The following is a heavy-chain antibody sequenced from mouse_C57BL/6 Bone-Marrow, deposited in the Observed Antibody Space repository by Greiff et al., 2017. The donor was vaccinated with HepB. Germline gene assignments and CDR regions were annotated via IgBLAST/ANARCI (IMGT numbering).Heavy chain of an antibody. CDR2: IDPNSGGT. CDR3: ARMVFITTVVDWYFDV. Sequence: QVQLQQPGAELVKPGASVKLSCKASGYTFTSYWMHWVKQRPGRGLGWIGRIDPNSGGTKYNEKFKSKATLTVDKPSSTAYMQLSSLTSEDSAVYYCARMVFITTVVDWYFDVWGTGTTVTVSS. CDR1: GYTFTSYW. V-gene: IGHV1-72*01. D-gene: IGHD1-1*01. J-gene: IGHJ1*03.